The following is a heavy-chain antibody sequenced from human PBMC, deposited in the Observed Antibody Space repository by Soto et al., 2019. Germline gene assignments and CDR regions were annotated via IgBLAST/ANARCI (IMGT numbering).Heavy chain of an antibody. Sequence: SVKVSCKASGGTFSSYAISWVRQAPGQGLEWMGGIIPIFGTANYAQKFQGRVTITADESTSTAYMELSSLRSEDTAVYYCARAKYYYDSSGPSLADYWGQGTLVTVSS. CDR2: IIPIFGTA. CDR3: ARAKYYYDSSGPSLADY. V-gene: IGHV1-69*13. D-gene: IGHD3-22*01. J-gene: IGHJ4*02. CDR1: GGTFSSYA.